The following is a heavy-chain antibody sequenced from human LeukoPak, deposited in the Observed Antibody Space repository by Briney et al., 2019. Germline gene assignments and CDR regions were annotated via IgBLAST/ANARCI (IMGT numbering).Heavy chain of an antibody. CDR3: AKGRPHYDILTGYQGAFDY. J-gene: IGHJ4*02. D-gene: IGHD3-9*01. V-gene: IGHV3-30*18. Sequence: GGSLRLSCAASGFTFSNYAMHWVRQAPGRGLEWVAVISYDGSDKSYADSVKGRFTISRDNSKNTLYLQVNSLRAEDTAVYYCAKGRPHYDILTGYQGAFDYWGQGTLVTVSS. CDR1: GFTFSNYA. CDR2: ISYDGSDK.